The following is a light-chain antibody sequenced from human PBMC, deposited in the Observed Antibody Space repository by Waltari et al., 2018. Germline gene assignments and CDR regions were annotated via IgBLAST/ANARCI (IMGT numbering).Light chain of an antibody. CDR2: DVD. J-gene: IGLJ2*01. V-gene: IGLV2-11*01. CDR1: RSAVGAYPS. Sequence: QSALTQPRSVSGSPGQSVTFSCTGTRSAVGAYPSVPWYQVHPRTVPKLILYDVDKRPSGVPDRFSGSKAGNTASLTISGLQTEDEADYYCCSYAGRYTSVFGGGTKVTVL. CDR3: CSYAGRYTSV.